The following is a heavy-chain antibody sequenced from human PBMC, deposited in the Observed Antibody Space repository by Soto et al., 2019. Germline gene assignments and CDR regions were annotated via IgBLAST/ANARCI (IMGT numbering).Heavy chain of an antibody. CDR2: INHSGST. CDR3: ARVVATRYYFDY. D-gene: IGHD5-12*01. J-gene: IGHJ4*02. Sequence: SETLSLTCAVYGGSFSGYYWSWIRQPPGKGLEWIGEINHSGSTNYNPSLKSRVTISVDTSKNQFSLKLSSVTAADTAVYYCARVVATRYYFDYWGQGTLVTVSS. CDR1: GGSFSGYY. V-gene: IGHV4-34*01.